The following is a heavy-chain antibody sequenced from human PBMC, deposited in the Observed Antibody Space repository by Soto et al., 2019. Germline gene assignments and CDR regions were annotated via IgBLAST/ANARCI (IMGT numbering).Heavy chain of an antibody. CDR2: IYPGDSDT. J-gene: IGHJ4*02. Sequence: EVQLVQSGAEVKKPGESLKISCKGSGYSFTSYWIGWVRQMPGKGLEWMGIIYPGDSDTRYSPSFQGQVTTSADKSISTAYLQWSSLKASDTAMYYCARRPREMATLSYYFDYWGQGTLVTVSS. CDR1: GYSFTSYW. CDR3: ARRPREMATLSYYFDY. V-gene: IGHV5-51*01. D-gene: IGHD5-12*01.